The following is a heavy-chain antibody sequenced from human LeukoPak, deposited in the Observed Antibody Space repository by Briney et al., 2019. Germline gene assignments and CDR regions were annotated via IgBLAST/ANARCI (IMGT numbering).Heavy chain of an antibody. Sequence: SETLSLTCTVSGGSISSSSYYWGWIRQPPGKGLEWIGSIYYSGSTYYNPSLKSPVTISVDTSKNQFSLKLSSVTAADTAVYYCASLTIFGVVIHDYWGQGTLVTVSS. CDR1: GGSISSSSYY. V-gene: IGHV4-39*01. CDR3: ASLTIFGVVIHDY. D-gene: IGHD3-3*01. CDR2: IYYSGST. J-gene: IGHJ4*02.